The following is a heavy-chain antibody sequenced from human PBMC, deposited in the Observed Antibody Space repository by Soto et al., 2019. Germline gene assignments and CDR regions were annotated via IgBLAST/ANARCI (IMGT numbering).Heavy chain of an antibody. J-gene: IGHJ4*02. CDR1: GFTFSSYG. V-gene: IGHV3-33*01. Sequence: QVQLVESGGGVVQPGRSLRLSCAASGFTFSSYGMHWVRQAPGKGLEWVAVIWYDGSNKYYADSVKGRFTISRENSKNTLYLQMNSLRAEDTAVYYCSGIAVAGYGYWGQGTLVTVSS. CDR3: SGIAVAGYGY. D-gene: IGHD6-19*01. CDR2: IWYDGSNK.